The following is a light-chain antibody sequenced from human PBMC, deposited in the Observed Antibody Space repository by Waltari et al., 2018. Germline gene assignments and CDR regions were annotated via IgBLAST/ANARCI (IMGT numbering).Light chain of an antibody. J-gene: IGLJ2*01. CDR1: SSDVGGYNY. CDR2: EVS. Sequence: QSALTQPASVSGSPGQSITISCPGTSSDVGGYNYVSWYQQHQGKAPKLMIYEVSHRPSGVSHRFSGSKSGNTAALTISGLQAEDEADYYCSSYTSSSTPVVFGGGTKLTVL. CDR3: SSYTSSSTPVV. V-gene: IGLV2-14*01.